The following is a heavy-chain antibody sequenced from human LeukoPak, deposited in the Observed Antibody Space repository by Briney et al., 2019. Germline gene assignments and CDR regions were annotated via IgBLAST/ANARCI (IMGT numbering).Heavy chain of an antibody. CDR1: GYTFTNNF. CDR3: ARDISARDEAWWFSP. Sequence: ASVKVSCKAFGYTFTNNFMHWVRQAPGQRPEWMGLVSPTGGFTAYAQKFQGRVTLTRDLSTSTDYLELSSLRSEDTAVYYCARDISARDEAWWFSPCRQGTLVTVSS. V-gene: IGHV1-46*01. D-gene: IGHD2-15*01. CDR2: VSPTGGFT. J-gene: IGHJ5*02.